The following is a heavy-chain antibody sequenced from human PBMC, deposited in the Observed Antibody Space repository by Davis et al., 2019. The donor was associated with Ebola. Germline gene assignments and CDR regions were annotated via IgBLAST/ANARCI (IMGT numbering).Heavy chain of an antibody. CDR2: MYTSGST. CDR1: GGSISSGSYY. CDR3: ARDRRDSSAYGF. J-gene: IGHJ4*02. D-gene: IGHD3-22*01. V-gene: IGHV4-61*09. Sequence: SETLSLTCTVSGGSISSGSYYWSWIRQPAGKGLEWIGHMYTSGSTNYNTSLKSRVTISADTSKNQFFLKLSSVTAADTATYFCARDRRDSSAYGFWGQGTLVTVSS.